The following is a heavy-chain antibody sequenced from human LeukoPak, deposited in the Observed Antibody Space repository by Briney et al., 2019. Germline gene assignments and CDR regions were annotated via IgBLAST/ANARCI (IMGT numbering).Heavy chain of an antibody. Sequence: SETLSLTCTVSGGSVSGGSYYWSWIRQPPGKGLEWIGYIHYSGSTNYNPSLKSRVTISVDTSKNRFSLKLSSVTAADTAVYYCARERSGYYSAWGQGTLVTVSS. V-gene: IGHV4-61*01. CDR2: IHYSGST. CDR1: GGSVSGGSYY. D-gene: IGHD3-22*01. CDR3: ARERSGYYSA. J-gene: IGHJ4*02.